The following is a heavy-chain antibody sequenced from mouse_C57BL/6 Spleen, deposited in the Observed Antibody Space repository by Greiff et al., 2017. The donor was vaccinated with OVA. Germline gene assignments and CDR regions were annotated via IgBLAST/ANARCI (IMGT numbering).Heavy chain of an antibody. Sequence: QVQLQQPGAELVKPGASVKLSCKASGYTFTSYWMQWVKQRPGQGLEWIGEIDPSDSYTNYNQKFKGKATLTVDTSSSTAYMQLSSLTSEDSAVYYCARSAYGNYSYYAMDDWGQGTSVTVSS. CDR2: IDPSDSYT. D-gene: IGHD2-1*01. J-gene: IGHJ4*01. CDR1: GYTFTSYW. V-gene: IGHV1-50*01. CDR3: ARSAYGNYSYYAMDD.